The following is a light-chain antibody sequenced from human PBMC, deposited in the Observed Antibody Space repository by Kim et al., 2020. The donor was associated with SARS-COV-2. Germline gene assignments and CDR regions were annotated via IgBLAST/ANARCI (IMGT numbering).Light chain of an antibody. J-gene: IGKJ1*01. CDR3: QQYGTSPWT. CDR2: GAS. Sequence: PGHRPPLSCRPSQSVGSIYLAWSHQTPGQAPRLLIYGASSRATGIPDRFSGSGSGTDFTLTISRLEPEDFAVYYCQQYGTSPWTFGQGTKVDIK. CDR1: QSVGSIY. V-gene: IGKV3-20*01.